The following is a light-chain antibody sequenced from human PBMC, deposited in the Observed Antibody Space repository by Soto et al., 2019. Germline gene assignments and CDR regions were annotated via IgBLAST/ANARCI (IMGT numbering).Light chain of an antibody. CDR2: GAS. CDR3: QQYNNCPYT. V-gene: IGKV3-15*01. CDR1: QSVSSN. J-gene: IGKJ2*01. Sequence: EIVMTRSPATLSVSPGERATLSCRASQSVSSNLAWYQQKPGQAPRLLIYGASTRATGIPARFSGSGSGTEFTLTISSLQSEDFAVYYCQQYNNCPYTFGQGTKLEIK.